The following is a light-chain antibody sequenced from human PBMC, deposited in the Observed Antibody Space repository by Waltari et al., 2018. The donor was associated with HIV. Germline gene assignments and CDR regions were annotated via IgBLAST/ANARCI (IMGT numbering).Light chain of an antibody. CDR3: QVWVDSRDVAVI. CDR1: NIGGKL. Sequence: TQPPSVSVAPGKTARITCGGDNIGGKLVHWYQQKPGQAPVLVIWDDNDRPSGIPERFSGSNSGNTATLTISRVEGGDEADYYCQVWVDSRDVAVIFGGGTKLTVL. CDR2: DDN. V-gene: IGLV3-21*04. J-gene: IGLJ2*01.